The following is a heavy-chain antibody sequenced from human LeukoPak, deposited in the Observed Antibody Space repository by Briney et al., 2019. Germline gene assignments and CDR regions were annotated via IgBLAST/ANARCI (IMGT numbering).Heavy chain of an antibody. Sequence: ASVKVSCKASGYTFTSYGISWVRQAPGQGLEWMGWISAYNGNTNYAQKLQGRVTMTTDTSTSTAYMELSSLRSEDTAVYYCAGYSGSYPMDYWGQGTLVTVSS. V-gene: IGHV1-18*01. CDR2: ISAYNGNT. CDR3: AGYSGSYPMDY. J-gene: IGHJ4*02. CDR1: GYTFTSYG. D-gene: IGHD1-26*01.